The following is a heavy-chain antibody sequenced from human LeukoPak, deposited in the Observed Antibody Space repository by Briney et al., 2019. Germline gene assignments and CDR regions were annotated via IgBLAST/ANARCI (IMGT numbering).Heavy chain of an antibody. Sequence: SETLSLTCTVSGGPLTTYYWSCIRQPPAKGLEWIGHIHVSGYTNYNPSLKSRVTISVDKSTNQVSLRLSSVTAADTAVYYCARVADANWYFDLWGRGTLVTVSS. J-gene: IGHJ2*01. CDR2: IHVSGYT. CDR3: ARVADANWYFDL. CDR1: GGPLTTYY. V-gene: IGHV4-59*01.